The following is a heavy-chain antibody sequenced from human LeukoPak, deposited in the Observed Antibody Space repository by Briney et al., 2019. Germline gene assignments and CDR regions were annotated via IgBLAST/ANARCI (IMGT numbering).Heavy chain of an antibody. J-gene: IGHJ5*02. CDR3: ATDGAGFDT. Sequence: GGSLRLSCAASGFTFNDYYMSWIRQAPGKGLGWISYINIGGTNTHYADSVKGRFTISRDNAKKSLYLEMNNLRAEDTAVYYCATDGAGFDTWGQGVLVTVSS. CDR1: GFTFNDYY. CDR2: INIGGTNT. V-gene: IGHV3-11*01.